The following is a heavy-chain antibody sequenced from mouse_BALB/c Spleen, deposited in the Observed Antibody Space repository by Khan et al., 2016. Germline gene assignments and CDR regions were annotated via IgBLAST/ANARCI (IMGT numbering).Heavy chain of an antibody. CDR3: ARWNYAHFDY. Sequence: EVQLQEPGPDLVKPSQSLSLTCTVTGYSITNGYNWHWIRQFPGNKLEWMGYIHYSGTTNYNPSLKSRISITRATSKNQFLLQSNSVNTEVTATYFCARWNYAHFDYWGQGTTLTV. CDR1: GYSITNGYN. J-gene: IGHJ2*01. V-gene: IGHV3-1*02. D-gene: IGHD2-4*01. CDR2: IHYSGTT.